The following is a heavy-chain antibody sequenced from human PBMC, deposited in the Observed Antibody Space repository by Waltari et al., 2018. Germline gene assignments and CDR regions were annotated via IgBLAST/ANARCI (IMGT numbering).Heavy chain of an antibody. V-gene: IGHV3-53*01. Sequence: EVQLVESGGGLIQAGGPLRISCSASGFPVSSTYLAWVRQAPGKGLESVAISYSHGTTSYADSVKGRFTISRDNSKNTLFLQMSSVRVDDTAMYYCTTRVAISGVPGMPDYWGQGTLVTVSS. CDR1: GFPVSSTY. D-gene: IGHD2-15*01. J-gene: IGHJ4*02. CDR3: TTRVAISGVPGMPDY. CDR2: SYSHGTT.